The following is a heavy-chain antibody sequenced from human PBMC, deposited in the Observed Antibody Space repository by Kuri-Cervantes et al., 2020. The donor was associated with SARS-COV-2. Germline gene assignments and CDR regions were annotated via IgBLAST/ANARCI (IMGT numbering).Heavy chain of an antibody. V-gene: IGHV3-49*03. CDR2: IRSKAYGGTT. Sequence: GGSLRLSCTVSGGSISSSSYYWGWIRQAPGKGLEWVGFIRSKAYGGTTEYAASVKGRFTISRDDSKSIAYLQMNSLKTEDTAVYYCTRDPLYYDFWSGNDAFDIWGQGTMVTVSS. CDR1: GGSISSSSYY. J-gene: IGHJ3*02. D-gene: IGHD3-3*01. CDR3: TRDPLYYDFWSGNDAFDI.